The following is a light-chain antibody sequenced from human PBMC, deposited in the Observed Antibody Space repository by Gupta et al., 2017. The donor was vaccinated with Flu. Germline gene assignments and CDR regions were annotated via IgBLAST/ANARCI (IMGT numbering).Light chain of an antibody. CDR1: SSDIGGFNY. Sequence: QSALTQPPSASGSPGQSVTISCIGTSSDIGGFNYVSWYQQHPGKAPKLVIYEVTKRPSGVPDRFSGSISANTASLTVSGLQAEDEADYYCSSFARGNNVVFGGGTKLTV. V-gene: IGLV2-8*01. J-gene: IGLJ3*02. CDR2: EVT. CDR3: SSFARGNNVV.